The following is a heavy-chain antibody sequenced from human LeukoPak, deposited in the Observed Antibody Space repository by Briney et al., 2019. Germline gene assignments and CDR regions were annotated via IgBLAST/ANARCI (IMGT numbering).Heavy chain of an antibody. CDR3: AKEGDEYYDFWSGSLIRYYMDV. V-gene: IGHV3-23*01. D-gene: IGHD3-3*01. J-gene: IGHJ6*03. Sequence: GGSLRLSCAASGFTFSDYYMSWIRQAPGKGLEWVSAISGSGGSTYYADSVKGRFTISRDNSKNTLYLQMNSLRAEDTAVYYCAKEGDEYYDFWSGSLIRYYMDVWGKGTTVTVSS. CDR2: ISGSGGST. CDR1: GFTFSDYY.